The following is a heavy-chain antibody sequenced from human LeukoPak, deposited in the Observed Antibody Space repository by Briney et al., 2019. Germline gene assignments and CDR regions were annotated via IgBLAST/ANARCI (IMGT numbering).Heavy chain of an antibody. CDR3: AKEGRSLQTY. V-gene: IGHV3-7*03. CDR2: IKEDGTET. Sequence: GGSLRLSCAASGFMFSSNWMSWVRLAPGKGLEWVANIKEDGTETHYVDSVKGRFTISRDNAKNSLYLQMNSLRVEDTAVYYCAKEGRSLQTYWGQGTLVTVSS. J-gene: IGHJ4*02. D-gene: IGHD5-24*01. CDR1: GFMFSSNW.